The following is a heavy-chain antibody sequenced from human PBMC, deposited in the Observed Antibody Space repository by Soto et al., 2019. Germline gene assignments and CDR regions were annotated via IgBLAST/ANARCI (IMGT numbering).Heavy chain of an antibody. J-gene: IGHJ6*02. CDR2: IIPMFGTA. V-gene: IGHV1-69*14. D-gene: IGHD3-3*01. CDR1: GGTFSSYA. CDR3: ARGPFLEWSLAYHFYGMEV. Sequence: QVQLVQSGAEVKKPGSSVKVSCKASGGTFSSYALSWVRQAPGQGLESMGGIIPMFGTANYAQKFQGRVTITADTSTSTAYMELSNLRSEDTAVYYCARGPFLEWSLAYHFYGMEVWGQGTTVIVSS.